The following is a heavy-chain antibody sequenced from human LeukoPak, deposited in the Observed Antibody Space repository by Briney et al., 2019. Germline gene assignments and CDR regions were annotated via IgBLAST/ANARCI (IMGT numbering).Heavy chain of an antibody. D-gene: IGHD3-10*01. V-gene: IGHV3-72*01. Sequence: PGGSLRLSCAASGFTFSDHYMDWVRQAPGKGLEWVGRTRNKANSYTTEYAASVKGRFTISRGDSKNSLYLQMNSLKTEDTAVYYCARVRSGYDYWGQGTLVTVSS. CDR2: TRNKANSYTT. CDR1: GFTFSDHY. J-gene: IGHJ4*02. CDR3: ARVRSGYDY.